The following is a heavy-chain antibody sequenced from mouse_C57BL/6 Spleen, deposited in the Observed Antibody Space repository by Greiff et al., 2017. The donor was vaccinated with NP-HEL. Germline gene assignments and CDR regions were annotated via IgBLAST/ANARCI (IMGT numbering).Heavy chain of an antibody. Sequence: EVQLQQSGPELVKPGASVKISCKASGYSFTDYNMNWVKQSNGKSLEWIGVINPNYGTTSYNQKFKGKATLTVDQSSSTAYMQLNSLTSADSAVYYCARRGYYDYDGNYYAMDYWGQGTSVTVSS. D-gene: IGHD2-4*01. J-gene: IGHJ4*01. CDR3: ARRGYYDYDGNYYAMDY. CDR2: INPNYGTT. V-gene: IGHV1-39*01. CDR1: GYSFTDYN.